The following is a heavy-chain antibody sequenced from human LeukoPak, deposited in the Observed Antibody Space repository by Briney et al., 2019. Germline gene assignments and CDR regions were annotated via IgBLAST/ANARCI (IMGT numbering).Heavy chain of an antibody. V-gene: IGHV4-34*01. CDR3: ARGLAPTSGYYEGGYYFFDS. J-gene: IGHJ4*02. Sequence: PSETLSLTCAVYGGSFSDYRWSWIRQTPGKGLEWIGQITHSGSANYNSSLKTRVTISVDTSNQFSLNLKSVTAADTAVYYCARGLAPTSGYYEGGYYFFDSWGQGSLVTVSS. D-gene: IGHD3-22*01. CDR2: ITHSGSA. CDR1: GGSFSDYR.